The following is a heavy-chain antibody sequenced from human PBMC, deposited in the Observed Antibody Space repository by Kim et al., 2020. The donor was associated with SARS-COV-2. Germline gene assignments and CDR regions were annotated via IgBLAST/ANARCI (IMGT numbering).Heavy chain of an antibody. CDR3: VKDEGSNWCWNYYMGV. J-gene: IGHJ6*03. V-gene: IGHV3-43*02. Sequence: GGSLRLSCAASGFIFDDYDYAMNWVRQAPGKGLEWVSFISGDGRTYYADSVRGRFTISTDNSRNSLDLQMNSLRTEDTALYYCVKDEGSNWCWNYYMGV. CDR1: GFIFDDYDYA. D-gene: IGHD1-20*01. CDR2: ISGDGRT.